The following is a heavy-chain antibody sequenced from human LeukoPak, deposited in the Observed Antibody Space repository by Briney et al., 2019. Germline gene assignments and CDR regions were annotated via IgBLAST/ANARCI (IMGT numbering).Heavy chain of an antibody. Sequence: PGGSLRLSCTASGFTFSTYSMNWVRQAPGKGLVWVSRINSDGISTTYADSVKGRFTISRDNAKNTLYLQMNSLRAEDTAVYYCAKGGARLCDYWGQGTLVTVSS. CDR3: AKGGARLCDY. V-gene: IGHV3-74*01. CDR2: INSDGIST. J-gene: IGHJ4*02. CDR1: GFTFSTYS. D-gene: IGHD1-26*01.